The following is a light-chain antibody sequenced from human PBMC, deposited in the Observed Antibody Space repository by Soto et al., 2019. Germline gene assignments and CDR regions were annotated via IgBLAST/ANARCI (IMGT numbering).Light chain of an antibody. CDR1: QSISNN. J-gene: IGKJ1*01. Sequence: EIVMTQSPATLSVSPGETATLSCRARQSISNNLAWYQQKPGQAPRLLIYGASTRATGFPGRFSGSGSGLEFTLTISSLQSEDFAFYYCQQYNDWPKTFGQGTKVEIK. CDR2: GAS. V-gene: IGKV3-15*01. CDR3: QQYNDWPKT.